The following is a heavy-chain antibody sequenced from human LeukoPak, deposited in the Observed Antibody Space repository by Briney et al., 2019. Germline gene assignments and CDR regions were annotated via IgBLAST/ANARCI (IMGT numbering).Heavy chain of an antibody. J-gene: IGHJ4*02. D-gene: IGHD6-19*01. CDR1: GYTFTGYY. V-gene: IGHV1-2*02. Sequence: ASVKVSCTASGYTFTGYYMHWVRQAPGQGLEWMGWINPNSGGTNYAQTFQGRVTITRDTSISTAYMELSRLRSDDPAVYYCARVNARSPGIAVAGTDYWGQGTLVTVSS. CDR2: INPNSGGT. CDR3: ARVNARSPGIAVAGTDY.